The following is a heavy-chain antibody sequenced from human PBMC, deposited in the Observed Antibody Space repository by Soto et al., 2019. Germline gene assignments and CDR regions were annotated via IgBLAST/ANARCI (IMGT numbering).Heavy chain of an antibody. CDR1: GYTFTSYG. V-gene: IGHV1-18*01. Sequence: QVQLVQSGAEVKKPGASVKVSCKASGYTFTSYGISWVRQAPGQGLEWMGWISAYNGNTNYAQKLQGRVTMTTDTPTSTAYMELRSLRSDATAVYYCARDYGLMGSSGWKCFDYWGQGTLVTVSS. D-gene: IGHD6-19*01. CDR3: ARDYGLMGSSGWKCFDY. CDR2: ISAYNGNT. J-gene: IGHJ4*02.